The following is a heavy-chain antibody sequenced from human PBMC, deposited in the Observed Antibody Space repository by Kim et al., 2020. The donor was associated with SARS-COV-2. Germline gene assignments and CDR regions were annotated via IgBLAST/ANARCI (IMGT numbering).Heavy chain of an antibody. CDR3: ARDPRSGSYSYEGMDV. CDR2: ISSSSSYI. CDR1: GFTFSSYS. D-gene: IGHD1-26*01. V-gene: IGHV3-21*01. Sequence: GGSLRLSCAASGFTFSSYSMNWVRQAPGKGLEWVSSISSSSSYIYYADSVKGRFTLSRDNAKKSLYLQMNSLGAEDTAVYYCARDPRSGSYSYEGMDVWGQGTTVTVSS. J-gene: IGHJ6*02.